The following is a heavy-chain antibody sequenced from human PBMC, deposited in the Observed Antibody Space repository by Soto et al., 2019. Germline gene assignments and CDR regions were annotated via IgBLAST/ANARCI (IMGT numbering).Heavy chain of an antibody. D-gene: IGHD1-1*01. CDR3: ARVGSETGNREYYYYYGMDV. V-gene: IGHV4-34*01. J-gene: IGHJ6*02. CDR2: INHSGST. Sequence: PSETLSLTCAVYGGSFSGYYWSWIRQPPGEGLEWIGEINHSGSTNYNPSLKSRVTISVDTSKNQFSLKLSSVTAADTAVYYCARVGSETGNREYYYYYGMDVWGQGTTVTVSS. CDR1: GGSFSGYY.